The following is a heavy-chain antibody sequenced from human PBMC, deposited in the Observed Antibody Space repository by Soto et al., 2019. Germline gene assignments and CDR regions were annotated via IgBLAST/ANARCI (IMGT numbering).Heavy chain of an antibody. D-gene: IGHD5-12*01. CDR1: GGSISSGDYY. CDR2: IYYSGST. V-gene: IGHV4-30-4*01. Sequence: QVQLQESGPGLVKPSQTLSLTCTVSGGSISSGDYYWGWIRQPPGKGLEWIGYIYYSGSTYYNPSLKSRVTISVDTSKNQFSLKLSSVTAADTAVYYCAREGDGYNYGIDYWGQGTLVTVSS. CDR3: AREGDGYNYGIDY. J-gene: IGHJ4*02.